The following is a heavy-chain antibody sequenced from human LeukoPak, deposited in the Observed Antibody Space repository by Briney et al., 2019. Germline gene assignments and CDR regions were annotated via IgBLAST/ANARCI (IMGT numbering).Heavy chain of an antibody. J-gene: IGHJ4*02. V-gene: IGHV4-39*01. D-gene: IGHD3-10*01. Sequence: SETLSLTCTVSGGSISSSSYYWGWIRQPPGKGREWIGSIYYSGSTYYNPSLKSRVTISVDTSKNQFSLKLSSVTAADTAVYYCARMVRGVYYFDYWGQGTLVTVSS. CDR3: ARMVRGVYYFDY. CDR2: IYYSGST. CDR1: GGSISSSSYY.